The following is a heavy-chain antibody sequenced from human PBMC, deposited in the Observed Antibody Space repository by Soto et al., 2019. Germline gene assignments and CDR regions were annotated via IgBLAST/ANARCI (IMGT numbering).Heavy chain of an antibody. J-gene: IGHJ4*02. CDR1: GGSISSSSYY. CDR2: IYYSGST. CDR3: ARGYYDSSGYYSDY. Sequence: PSETLSLTCTVSGGSISSSSYYWGWIRQPPGKGLEWIGSIYYSGSTYYNPSLKSRVTISVDTSKNQFSLKLSSVTAADTAVYYCARGYYDSSGYYSDYWGQGTLVTVSS. V-gene: IGHV4-39*01. D-gene: IGHD3-22*01.